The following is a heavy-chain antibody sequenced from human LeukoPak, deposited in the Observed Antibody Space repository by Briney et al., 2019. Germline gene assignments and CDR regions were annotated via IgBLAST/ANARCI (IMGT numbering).Heavy chain of an antibody. CDR3: ARVGAAAATSWFDP. CDR1: GGSISSSSYY. Sequence: SETLSLTCTVSGGSISSSSYYWGWIRQPPGKGLEWIGSIYYSGSTYYNPSLKSRVTISVDKSKNQFSLKLSSVTAADTAVYYCARVGAAAATSWFDPWGQGTLVTVSS. CDR2: IYYSGST. V-gene: IGHV4-39*07. J-gene: IGHJ5*02. D-gene: IGHD6-13*01.